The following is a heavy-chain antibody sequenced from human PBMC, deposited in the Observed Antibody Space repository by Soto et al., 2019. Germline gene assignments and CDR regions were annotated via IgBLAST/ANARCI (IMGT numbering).Heavy chain of an antibody. CDR3: ARLVYDTRLNYMYFDF. J-gene: IGHJ4*02. Sequence: AETLSLTXAVSGVSISSGNWWTWVRQTPQRGLEYIGEIFHDGTANYYPSFERRVAISVDTSKNQFSLKLTSVTAADTAIYLCARLVYDTRLNYMYFDFWGQGALVTVSS. V-gene: IGHV4-4*01. CDR1: GVSISSGNW. D-gene: IGHD2-8*01. CDR2: IFHDGTA.